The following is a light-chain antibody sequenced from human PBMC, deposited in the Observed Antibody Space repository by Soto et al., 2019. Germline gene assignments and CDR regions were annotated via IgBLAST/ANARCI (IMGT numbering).Light chain of an antibody. Sequence: QSALTQPASVSGSPGQSITISCTGTSSDVGGYKYVSWYQQHPGKAPKVLIYEVSNRPSGVSNRFSGSKSGNTASLTISGLQPEDEADYYCSSYTGSGKLIFGGGTKLTVL. CDR2: EVS. J-gene: IGLJ2*01. CDR3: SSYTGSGKLI. CDR1: SSDVGGYKY. V-gene: IGLV2-14*01.